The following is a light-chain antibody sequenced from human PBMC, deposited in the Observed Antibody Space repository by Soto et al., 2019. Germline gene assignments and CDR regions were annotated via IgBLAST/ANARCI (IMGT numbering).Light chain of an antibody. Sequence: EIVLTQSPATLSLSPGERATLSCRASQSVSSYLAWYQQKPGQAPRLLIYDASNRATGIPARFSGSGSGTAFTLTIISLEPEHFAVYYCQQRSNWPPLLTFGGGTKVEIK. CDR3: QQRSNWPPLLT. CDR1: QSVSSY. J-gene: IGKJ4*01. CDR2: DAS. V-gene: IGKV3-11*01.